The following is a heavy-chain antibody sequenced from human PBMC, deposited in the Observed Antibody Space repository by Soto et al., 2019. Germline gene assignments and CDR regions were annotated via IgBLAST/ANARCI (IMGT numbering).Heavy chain of an antibody. CDR2: IYYSGST. V-gene: IGHV4-31*03. J-gene: IGHJ6*02. CDR3: AREARYYYGSGSYPNYYYGMDV. CDR1: GGSISSGGYY. Sequence: QVRLQESGPGLVKPSQTLSLTCTVSGGSISSGGYYWSWIRQHPGKGLEWIGYIYYSGSTYYNPSLKSRVTISVDTSKNQFSLKLSSVTAADTAVYYCAREARYYYGSGSYPNYYYGMDVWGQGTTVTVSS. D-gene: IGHD3-10*01.